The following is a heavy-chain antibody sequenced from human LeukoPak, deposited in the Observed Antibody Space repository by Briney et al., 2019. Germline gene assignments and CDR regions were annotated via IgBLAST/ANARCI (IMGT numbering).Heavy chain of an antibody. CDR3: ARDSLFGVVSLPFDY. Sequence: SETLSLTCAVYGESFSGYYWSWIRQPPGKGLEWIGEINHSGSTNYNPSLKSRVTISVDTSKNQFSLKLSSVTAADTAVYYCARDSLFGVVSLPFDYWGQGTLVTVSS. CDR2: INHSGST. D-gene: IGHD3-3*01. CDR1: GESFSGYY. V-gene: IGHV4-34*01. J-gene: IGHJ4*02.